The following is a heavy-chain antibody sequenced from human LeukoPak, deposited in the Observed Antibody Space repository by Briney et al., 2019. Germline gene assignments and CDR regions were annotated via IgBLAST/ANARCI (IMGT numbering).Heavy chain of an antibody. Sequence: SVKVSCKASGGTFSSYAISWVRQAPGQGLEWMGVIIPIFGTANYAQKFQGRVTITADESTSTAYMELSSLRSEDTAVYYCARLPRARYYYDSSGYSGDAFDIWGQGTMVTVSS. J-gene: IGHJ3*02. CDR1: GGTFSSYA. D-gene: IGHD3-22*01. CDR3: ARLPRARYYYDSSGYSGDAFDI. CDR2: IIPIFGTA. V-gene: IGHV1-69*13.